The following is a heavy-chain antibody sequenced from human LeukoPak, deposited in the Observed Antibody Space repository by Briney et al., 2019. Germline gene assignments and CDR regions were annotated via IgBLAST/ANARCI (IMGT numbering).Heavy chain of an antibody. CDR1: GYSFTTYW. Sequence: GESLKISCKGSGYSFTTYWIGWVRQMPGKGLEWMGIIFPGDSDTRYSPSFQGQVTISADKSISTAYLQWRSLEASDTAMYYCARSGVPGAMTWFDPWGQGTLVTVSS. D-gene: IGHD2-2*01. CDR3: ARSGVPGAMTWFDP. CDR2: IFPGDSDT. J-gene: IGHJ5*02. V-gene: IGHV5-51*01.